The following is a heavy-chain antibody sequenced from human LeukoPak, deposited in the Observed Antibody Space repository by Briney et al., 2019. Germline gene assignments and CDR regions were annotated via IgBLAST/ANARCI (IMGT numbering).Heavy chain of an antibody. J-gene: IGHJ4*02. V-gene: IGHV1-2*02. CDR2: INPNNGGT. CDR3: APSNSWHYYFDY. D-gene: IGHD6-13*01. Sequence: ASVKVSYKASGYTFTGYYMHWVRQAPGQGLEWMGWINPNNGGTNYAQKFQGRVTMTRDTSISTAYMELSRLRSDDTAVYYCAPSNSWHYYFDYWGQGTLVTVSS. CDR1: GYTFTGYY.